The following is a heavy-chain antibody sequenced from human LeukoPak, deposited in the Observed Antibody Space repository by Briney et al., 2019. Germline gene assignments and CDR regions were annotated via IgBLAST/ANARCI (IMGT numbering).Heavy chain of an antibody. Sequence: PGGSLRLSCAASGFTFSSYGMHWVRQAPGKGLEWVAVIWYDGSNKYYADSVKGRFTISRDNSKNTLYLQMNSLRAEDTAVYYCARDVVATIRYYFDYWGQGALVTVSS. D-gene: IGHD5-12*01. CDR3: ARDVVATIRYYFDY. CDR1: GFTFSSYG. V-gene: IGHV3-33*01. CDR2: IWYDGSNK. J-gene: IGHJ4*02.